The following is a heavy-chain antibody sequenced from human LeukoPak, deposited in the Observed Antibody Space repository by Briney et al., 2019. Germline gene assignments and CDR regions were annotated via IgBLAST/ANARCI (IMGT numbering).Heavy chain of an antibody. CDR1: GYTFTGYY. D-gene: IGHD5-24*01. CDR3: AVDGDGYNYEYYFDY. J-gene: IGHJ4*02. Sequence: ASVKVSCKASGYTFTGYYMHWVRQAPGQGLEWMGWINPNSGGTNYAQKFQGWVTMTRDTSISTAYMELSRLRSDDTAVYYCAVDGDGYNYEYYFDYWGQGTLVTVSS. CDR2: INPNSGGT. V-gene: IGHV1-2*04.